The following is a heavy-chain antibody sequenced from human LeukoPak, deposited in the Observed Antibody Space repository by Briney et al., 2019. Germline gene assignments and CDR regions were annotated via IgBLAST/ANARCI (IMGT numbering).Heavy chain of an antibody. D-gene: IGHD6-13*01. J-gene: IGHJ4*02. CDR3: ARAGSSWWVFDY. CDR2: INHSGST. Sequence: SETLSLTCAVYGGSFSGYYWSWIRQPPGKGLEWIGEINHSGSTNYNPSLKSRVTISVDTSKNQFSLKLSSVTAADTAVYYCARAGSSWWVFDYWGQGTLVAVSS. V-gene: IGHV4-34*01. CDR1: GGSFSGYY.